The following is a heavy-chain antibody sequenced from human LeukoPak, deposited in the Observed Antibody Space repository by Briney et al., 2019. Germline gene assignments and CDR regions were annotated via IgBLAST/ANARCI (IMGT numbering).Heavy chain of an antibody. CDR3: VRDIRYAFDV. V-gene: IGHV3-48*02. CDR1: GFTFSSYT. J-gene: IGHJ3*01. CDR2: ITTSGSHI. Sequence: GGSLRLSCAASGFTFSSYTMNWVRQAPGKGLEWLSYITTSGSHIYHADSVKGRFTISRDNAKNSLYLQMNSLRDEGTAVYFCVRDIRYAFDVWGQGTVVTVSS.